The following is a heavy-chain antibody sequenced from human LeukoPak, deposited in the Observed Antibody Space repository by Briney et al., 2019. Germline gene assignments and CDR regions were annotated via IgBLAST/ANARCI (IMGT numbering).Heavy chain of an antibody. D-gene: IGHD5-18*01. J-gene: IGHJ6*03. Sequence: ASVKVSCKASGYTFTSYYIHWVRQAPGQGLEWMGIINPSGGAPSYAQRFQGRVSMARDMSTSTVYMELSSLRSEDTAVYYCAKEGVAGEGYSYGPGYYYFYMDVWGKGTTVTVSS. CDR3: AKEGVAGEGYSYGPGYYYFYMDV. CDR2: INPSGGAP. CDR1: GYTFTSYY. V-gene: IGHV1-46*01.